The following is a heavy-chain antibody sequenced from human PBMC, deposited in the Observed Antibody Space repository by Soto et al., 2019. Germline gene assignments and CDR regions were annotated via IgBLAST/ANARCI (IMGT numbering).Heavy chain of an antibody. V-gene: IGHV1-69*08. Sequence: QVQLVQSGAEVKKPGSSVKVSCKASGGTFSSYTISWVRQAPGQGLEWMGRIIPILGIANYAQKFQGRVTITADKFTSTAYMELSSLRSEDTAVYYCAREGSCSGDSCYGMDVWGQGTTVTVSS. J-gene: IGHJ6*02. CDR3: AREGSCSGDSCYGMDV. D-gene: IGHD2-15*01. CDR2: IIPILGIA. CDR1: GGTFSSYT.